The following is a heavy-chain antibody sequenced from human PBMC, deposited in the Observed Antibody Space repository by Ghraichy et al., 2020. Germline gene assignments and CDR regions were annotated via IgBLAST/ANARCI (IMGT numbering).Heavy chain of an antibody. CDR1: GGSIRSYS. V-gene: IGHV4-59*01. CDR2: IYYTGST. Sequence: SETLSLTCTVSGGSIRSYSWSWIRQPPGKGLEWIGYIYYTGSTYYNPSPKSRVTIAVDTSKNQFSLKLSSMTAADTAVYYCARGEEGYSYDHYFDNWGQGTLVTVSS. CDR3: ARGEEGYSYDHYFDN. D-gene: IGHD5-18*01. J-gene: IGHJ4*02.